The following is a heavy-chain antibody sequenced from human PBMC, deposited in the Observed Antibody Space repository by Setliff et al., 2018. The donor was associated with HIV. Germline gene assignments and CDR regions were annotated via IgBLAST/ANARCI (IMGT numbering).Heavy chain of an antibody. D-gene: IGHD2-2*01. CDR3: ARYGGYCSSTSCPPSSYYYYYMDV. J-gene: IGHJ6*03. V-gene: IGHV1-69*10. CDR2: IIPILGIA. Sequence: VASVKVSCKASGGTFSSYAISWVRQAPGQGLEWMGGIIPILGIANYAQKFQGRVTITTDESTSTAYMELSSLRSEDTAVYYCARYGGYCSSTSCPPSSYYYYYMDVWGKGTTVTVSS. CDR1: GGTFSSYA.